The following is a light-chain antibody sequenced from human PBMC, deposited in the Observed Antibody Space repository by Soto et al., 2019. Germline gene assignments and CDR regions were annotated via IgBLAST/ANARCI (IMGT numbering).Light chain of an antibody. Sequence: EIVLTQSPGTLSLSPGERATLSCRASQSVGDIYFAWYQQKSGQAPRLLISGASSRATGVPDRFSGDGSGTDFTLTISRLEPEDFAVYYCHQYDKSPWTFVQGTRVEIK. V-gene: IGKV3-20*01. CDR2: GAS. CDR1: QSVGDIY. J-gene: IGKJ1*01. CDR3: HQYDKSPWT.